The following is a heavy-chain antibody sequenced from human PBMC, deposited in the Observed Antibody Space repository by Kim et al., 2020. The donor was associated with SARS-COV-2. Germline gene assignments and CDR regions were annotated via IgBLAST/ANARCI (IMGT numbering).Heavy chain of an antibody. CDR2: VCHSGNT. D-gene: IGHD6-19*01. Sequence: SETLSLTCAVSGGSLSSSNCWSWVRQPPGKGLEWIGDVCHSGNTNYNPSLGGRVTMSLDKANNQFSLKVTSVAAADTATYYCARDVSSGWYWVRMDVWGQGIQVTVSS. V-gene: IGHV4-4*02. CDR1: GGSLSSSNC. J-gene: IGHJ6*02. CDR3: ARDVSSGWYWVRMDV.